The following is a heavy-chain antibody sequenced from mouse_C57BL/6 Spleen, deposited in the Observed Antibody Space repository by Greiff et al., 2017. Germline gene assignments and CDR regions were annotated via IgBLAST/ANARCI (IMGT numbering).Heavy chain of an antibody. V-gene: IGHV14-3*01. J-gene: IGHJ2*01. CDR3: ARRHYSGSHCDY. CDR1: GFNIKNTY. D-gene: IGHD1-1*01. CDR2: IAPANGNT. Sequence: VQLQQSVAELVRPGASVKLSCTASGFNIKNTYMHWVKQRPEQGLEWIGRIAPANGNTTSASKFQGKATITADTSSNTAYLQLSSLTSEDTAIYYCARRHYSGSHCDYWGQGTTLTVSS.